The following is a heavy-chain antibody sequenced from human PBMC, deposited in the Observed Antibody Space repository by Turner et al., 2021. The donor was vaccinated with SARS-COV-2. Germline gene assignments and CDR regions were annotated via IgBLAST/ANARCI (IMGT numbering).Heavy chain of an antibody. Sequence: EMQLVASGGGLVQPVRSLSLSCAASGFTFSSYSINWVRQATGKGREWLSYISTGGNTIYYADAGKGRFNISRDNAKNSLYLQMNSLRAEDTAVYYCARDIGGGTIYYDYSMDVWGQGTKVAVSS. V-gene: IGHV3-48*01. CDR1: GFTFSSYS. CDR3: ARDIGGGTIYYDYSMDV. J-gene: IGHJ6*02. D-gene: IGHD1-1*01. CDR2: ISTGGNTI.